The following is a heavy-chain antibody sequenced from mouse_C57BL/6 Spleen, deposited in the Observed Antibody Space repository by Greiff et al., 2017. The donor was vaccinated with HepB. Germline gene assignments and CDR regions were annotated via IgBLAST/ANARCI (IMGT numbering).Heavy chain of an antibody. CDR3: ARQYGYYFDY. CDR2: ISGGGGNT. CDR1: GFTFSSYT. D-gene: IGHD1-1*02. J-gene: IGHJ2*01. Sequence: EVQLVESGGGLVKPGGSLKLSCAASGFTFSSYTMSWVRQTPEKRLEWVATISGGGGNTYYPDSVKGRFTISRDNAKNTLYLQMSSLRSEDTALYYCARQYGYYFDYWGQGTTLTVSS. V-gene: IGHV5-9*01.